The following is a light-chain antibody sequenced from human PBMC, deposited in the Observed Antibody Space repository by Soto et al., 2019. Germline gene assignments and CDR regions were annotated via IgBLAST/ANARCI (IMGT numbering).Light chain of an antibody. CDR2: GTS. CDR1: QSVSTRY. CDR3: QQYERSPWT. V-gene: IGKV3-20*01. J-gene: IGKJ1*01. Sequence: EIVLTQSPGTLSLSPGERATLSCRASQSVSTRYLVWYQHKPGQAPRLLIYGTSSRATGIPDRFSGSGSGTDFTLTISRLEPEDFAVYYCQQYERSPWTFGQGTK.